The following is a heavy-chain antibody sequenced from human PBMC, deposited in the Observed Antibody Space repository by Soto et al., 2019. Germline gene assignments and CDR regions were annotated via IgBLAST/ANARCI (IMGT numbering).Heavy chain of an antibody. J-gene: IGHJ4*02. Sequence: GSLRLSCAASGFTFSSYAMHWVRQAPGKGLEWVAVISYDGSNKYYADSVKGRFTISRDNSKNTLYLQMNSLRAEDTAVYYCARDILDDGQYYFDYWGQGTLVTVSS. CDR3: ARDILDDGQYYFDY. V-gene: IGHV3-30-3*01. CDR2: ISYDGSNK. CDR1: GFTFSSYA. D-gene: IGHD2-15*01.